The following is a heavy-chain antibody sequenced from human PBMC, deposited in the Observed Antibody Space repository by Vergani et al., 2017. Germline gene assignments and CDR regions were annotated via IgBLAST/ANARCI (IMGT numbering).Heavy chain of an antibody. D-gene: IGHD6-25*01. CDR2: INPNSGGT. Sequence: QVQLVESGGGVVQPGRSLRLSCAASGFTFTGYYMHWVRQAPGQGLEWMGWINPNSGGTNYAQKFQGRVTMTRDTSISTAYMELSRLRSDDTAVYYCARMLAASFDYWGQGTLVTVSS. CDR3: ARMLAASFDY. CDR1: GFTFTGYY. V-gene: IGHV1-2*02. J-gene: IGHJ4*02.